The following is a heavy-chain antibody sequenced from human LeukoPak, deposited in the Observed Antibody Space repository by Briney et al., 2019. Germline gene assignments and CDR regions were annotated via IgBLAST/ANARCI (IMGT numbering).Heavy chain of an antibody. Sequence: ASVKVSCKASGYTFTGYYMHWVRQAPGQGLEWMGWINPNSGGTNYAQKFQGRVTMTRDTSISTAYMELSRLRSDDTAVYYCASATAFLLWFGELMGAFDIWGQGTMVTVSS. CDR3: ASATAFLLWFGELMGAFDI. J-gene: IGHJ3*02. D-gene: IGHD3-10*01. CDR1: GYTFTGYY. CDR2: INPNSGGT. V-gene: IGHV1-2*02.